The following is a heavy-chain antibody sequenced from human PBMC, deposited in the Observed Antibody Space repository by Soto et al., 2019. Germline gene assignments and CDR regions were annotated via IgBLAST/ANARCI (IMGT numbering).Heavy chain of an antibody. J-gene: IGHJ5*02. V-gene: IGHV1-69*12. CDR3: ARTHIVVVTAIRNWFDP. CDR2: IIPIFGTA. Sequence: QVQLVQSGAEVKKPGSSVKVSCKASGGTFSSYAISWVRQAPGQGLEWMGGIIPIFGTANYAQKFQGRVTITADESTSTAYMELSSLRSEDTAVYYCARTHIVVVTAIRNWFDPWGQGTLVTVSS. D-gene: IGHD2-21*02. CDR1: GGTFSSYA.